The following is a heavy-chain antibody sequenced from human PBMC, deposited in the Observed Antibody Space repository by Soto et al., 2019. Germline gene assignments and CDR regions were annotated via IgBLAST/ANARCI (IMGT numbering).Heavy chain of an antibody. J-gene: IGHJ6*02. Sequence: GESLKIYCKGSGYSFTSYWIGWVRQMPGKGLEWMGIIYPGDSDTRYSPSFQGQVTISADKSISTAYLQWSSLKASDTAMYYCARQDLEWLYGMDVWGQGTTVTVSS. CDR2: IYPGDSDT. CDR1: GYSFTSYW. D-gene: IGHD3-3*01. CDR3: ARQDLEWLYGMDV. V-gene: IGHV5-51*01.